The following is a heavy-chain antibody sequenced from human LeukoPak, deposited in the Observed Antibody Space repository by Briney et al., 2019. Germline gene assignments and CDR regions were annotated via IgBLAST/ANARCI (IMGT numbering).Heavy chain of an antibody. V-gene: IGHV3-21*01. D-gene: IGHD3-10*01. CDR3: ARGWLYYFVY. Sequence: GGSLRLSCAASGFTFRSYTMNWVRQAPGKGLEWVSFITSGSSYIYYADSVRGRFTISRDDAKNSLYLQMNSLRAEDTAVYYCARGWLYYFVYWGQGSLVTVSS. CDR1: GFTFRSYT. CDR2: ITSGSSYI. J-gene: IGHJ4*02.